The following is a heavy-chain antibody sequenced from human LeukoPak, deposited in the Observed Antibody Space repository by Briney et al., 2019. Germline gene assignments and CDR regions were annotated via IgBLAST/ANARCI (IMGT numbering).Heavy chain of an antibody. J-gene: IGHJ5*02. CDR1: GFTFSSYW. Sequence: GGSLRLSCAASGFTFSSYWMHWVRQAPGKGLVWVSRINSDGSSTNYADSVKGRFTISRDNAKNTLYLQMSSLRAEDTAVYYCARENAGDRWFDPWGQGTLVTVSS. CDR3: ARENAGDRWFDP. D-gene: IGHD2-21*02. CDR2: INSDGSST. V-gene: IGHV3-74*01.